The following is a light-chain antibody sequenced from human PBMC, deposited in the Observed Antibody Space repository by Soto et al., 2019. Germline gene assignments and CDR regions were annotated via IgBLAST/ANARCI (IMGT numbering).Light chain of an antibody. CDR1: QSISTY. CDR2: AAS. CDR3: QQSYSSPRT. Sequence: DIQMTQSPSSLSASVGDIVTITCRASQSISTYLNWYHQKPGKAPKLLIYAASSLQSGVPSRFSGSGSGTDFSLTISSLQPEDFAIYYCQQSYSSPRTFGPGTKVDIK. V-gene: IGKV1-39*01. J-gene: IGKJ3*01.